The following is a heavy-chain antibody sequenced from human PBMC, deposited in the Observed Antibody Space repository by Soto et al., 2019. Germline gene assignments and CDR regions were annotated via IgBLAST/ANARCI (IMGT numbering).Heavy chain of an antibody. CDR1: GFTFDDYG. V-gene: IGHV3-9*01. CDR3: AKVATTHTFRPLGG. Sequence: EVQLVESGGGLVQPGRSLRLSCAASGFTFDDYGIHWVRQAPGKGLEWVSGISWNSGSIGYADSVKGRFTISRDNARNSLYLQMNSLRTEDTAFYFCAKVATTHTFRPLGGWGQGTLVIGSS. CDR2: ISWNSGSI. J-gene: IGHJ4*02. D-gene: IGHD4-4*01.